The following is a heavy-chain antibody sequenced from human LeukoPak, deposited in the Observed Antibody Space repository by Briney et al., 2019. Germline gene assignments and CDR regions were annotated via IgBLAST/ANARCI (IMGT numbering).Heavy chain of an antibody. CDR1: GFSFSDYW. Sequence: PGGSLRLSCAASGFSFSDYWMSWVRQSLEKGLEWVANIKEDGSARYYVDSVKGRFTISRDNAKNSLYLQMTSLRAEDTAMYYCARDPRDDHNSLDSWGQGTQVTVSS. V-gene: IGHV3-7*03. CDR2: IKEDGSAR. CDR3: ARDPRDDHNSLDS. J-gene: IGHJ5*01.